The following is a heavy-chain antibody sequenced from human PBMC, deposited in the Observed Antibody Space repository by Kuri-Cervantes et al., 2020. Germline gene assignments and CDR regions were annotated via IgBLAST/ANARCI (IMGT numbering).Heavy chain of an antibody. Sequence: ASVKVSCKASGYTFTCCSVHWLQQAPGQGLERMRWITLYNGNTNYAKKFQGRVTMTEDTSTDTAYMELSSLRSEDTAVYYCATALIYCTGGVCYPLDQRHASDAFDIWGQGTMVTVSS. J-gene: IGHJ3*02. D-gene: IGHD2-8*02. CDR1: GYTFTCCS. CDR3: ATALIYCTGGVCYPLDQRHASDAFDI. CDR2: ITLYNGNT. V-gene: IGHV1-68*01.